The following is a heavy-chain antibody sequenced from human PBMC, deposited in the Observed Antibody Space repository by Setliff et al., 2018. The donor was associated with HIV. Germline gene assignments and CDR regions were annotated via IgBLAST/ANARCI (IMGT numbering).Heavy chain of an antibody. J-gene: IGHJ3*02. Sequence: ASVKVSCKASGYTFINFDITWVRQAPGQGLEWMGWISANYAKTDYSQNFQDRVTMTTDTATSTVYMHLSSLRSDDTAVYYCARDGERYNFDIWGQGTMVTVSS. V-gene: IGHV1-18*04. D-gene: IGHD2-21*01. CDR2: ISANYAKT. CDR1: GYTFINFD. CDR3: ARDGERYNFDI.